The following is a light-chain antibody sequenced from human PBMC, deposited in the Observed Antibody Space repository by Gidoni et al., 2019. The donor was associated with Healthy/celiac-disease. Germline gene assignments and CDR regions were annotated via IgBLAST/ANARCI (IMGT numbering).Light chain of an antibody. CDR1: QGISSY. Sequence: AIRMTQSPSSFSASTGERVTITCRASQGISSYLAWYQQKPGKAPKLLIYAASTLQSGVPSRFSGSGSGTDFTLTISCLQSEDFATYYCQQYYSYSITFXQXTRLEIK. CDR2: AAS. J-gene: IGKJ5*01. V-gene: IGKV1-8*01. CDR3: QQYYSYSIT.